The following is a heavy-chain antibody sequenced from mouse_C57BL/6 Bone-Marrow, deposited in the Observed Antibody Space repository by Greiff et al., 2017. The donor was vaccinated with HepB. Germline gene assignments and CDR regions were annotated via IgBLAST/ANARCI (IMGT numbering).Heavy chain of an antibody. CDR1: GFSLTSYG. J-gene: IGHJ1*03. Sequence: QVQLKESGPGLVQPSQSLSITCTVSGFSLTSYGVHWVRQSPGKGLEWLGVIWRGGSTDYNAAFMSRLSITKDNSKSQVFFKMNSLQADDTAIYYCAKNIYYDYDGWYFDVWGTGTTVTVSS. CDR2: IWRGGST. D-gene: IGHD2-4*01. CDR3: AKNIYYDYDGWYFDV. V-gene: IGHV2-5*01.